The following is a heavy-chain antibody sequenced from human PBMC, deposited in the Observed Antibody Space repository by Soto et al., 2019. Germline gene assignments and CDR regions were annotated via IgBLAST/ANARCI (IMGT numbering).Heavy chain of an antibody. CDR1: GYRFTSYW. Sequence: GESLKISCKGSGYRFTSYWIGWVLQMPGKGLEWMGIIYPGDSDTRYSPSFQGQVTISADKSISTAYLRWSSLKASDTAMYYCARQVMATIDDAFDIWGQGTMVTVSS. J-gene: IGHJ3*02. D-gene: IGHD2-21*01. CDR3: ARQVMATIDDAFDI. CDR2: IYPGDSDT. V-gene: IGHV5-51*01.